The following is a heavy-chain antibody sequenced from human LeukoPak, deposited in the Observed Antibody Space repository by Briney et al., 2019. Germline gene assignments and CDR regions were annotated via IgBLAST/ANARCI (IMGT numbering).Heavy chain of an antibody. V-gene: IGHV1-18*01. D-gene: IGHD6-19*01. Sequence: ASVKVSCKASGYTCTSYGISWVRQAPGQGLEWMGWISAYNGNTNYAQKLQGRVTMTTDTSTSTAYMELRSLRSDDTAVYYCARASSIAVADTIYYYYGMDVWGQGTTVTVSS. CDR3: ARASSIAVADTIYYYYGMDV. CDR1: GYTCTSYG. J-gene: IGHJ6*02. CDR2: ISAYNGNT.